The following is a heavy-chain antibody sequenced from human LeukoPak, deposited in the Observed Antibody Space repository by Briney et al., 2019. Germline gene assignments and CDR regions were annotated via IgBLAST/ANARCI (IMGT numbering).Heavy chain of an antibody. CDR1: GFTFNSYA. Sequence: GGSLRLSCKASGFTFNSYAMSWVRQAPGKGLEWVSAISGSGASTFYADSVKGRFTISRDNAKNTLYLQMNSLRAEDTAVYYCASRSNFDYWGQGTLVTVSS. V-gene: IGHV3-23*01. CDR2: ISGSGAST. J-gene: IGHJ4*02. CDR3: ASRSNFDY.